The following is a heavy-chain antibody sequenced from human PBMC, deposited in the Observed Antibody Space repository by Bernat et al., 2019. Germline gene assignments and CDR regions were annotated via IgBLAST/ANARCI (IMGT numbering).Heavy chain of an antibody. CDR1: GFTFSSYG. D-gene: IGHD1-26*01. V-gene: IGHV3-33*01. J-gene: IGHJ3*02. Sequence: QVQLVESGGGVVQPGRSLRLSCAASGFTFSSYGMHWVRQAPGKGLAWVAVIWYDGSNKYDADAVKGRFTTSRDNSKNTRYLQMNSLRAEATAVYYCAREMVGATTWDYAFDIWGQGTMVTVSS. CDR3: AREMVGATTWDYAFDI. CDR2: IWYDGSNK.